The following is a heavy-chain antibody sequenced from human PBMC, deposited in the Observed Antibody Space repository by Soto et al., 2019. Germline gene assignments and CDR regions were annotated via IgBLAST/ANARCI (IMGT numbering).Heavy chain of an antibody. Sequence: PGGSLRLSCVASGFTFSNYAMSWVRQAPGKGPEWVSAISGSGGSSFYADSVKGRFTISRDNSKNTLYLQMNSLRAEDTAVYYCAKFVVRGTTDYWGQGTLVTVSS. CDR2: ISGSGGSS. CDR3: AKFVVRGTTDY. J-gene: IGHJ4*02. CDR1: GFTFSNYA. V-gene: IGHV3-23*01. D-gene: IGHD3-10*01.